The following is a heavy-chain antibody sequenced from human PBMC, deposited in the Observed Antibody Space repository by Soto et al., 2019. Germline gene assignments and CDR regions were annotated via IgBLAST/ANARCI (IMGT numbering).Heavy chain of an antibody. Sequence: QVQLVESGGGVVPHGSSLRLAFAASGFTFISYGMHWVRQAPGKGLDWVAVISYDGSNKYYADSVKGRFTISRDNSKNTLYLQMNSLRAEDTAVYYCAKSLVVVAVFYYGMDVWGQGTTVTVSS. V-gene: IGHV3-30*18. D-gene: IGHD2-15*01. J-gene: IGHJ6*02. CDR1: GFTFISYG. CDR3: AKSLVVVAVFYYGMDV. CDR2: ISYDGSNK.